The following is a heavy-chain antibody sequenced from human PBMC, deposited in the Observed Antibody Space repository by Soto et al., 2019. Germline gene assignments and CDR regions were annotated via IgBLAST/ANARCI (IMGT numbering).Heavy chain of an antibody. D-gene: IGHD2-8*01. Sequence: ASVKVSCKASGYTFTSYYMHWVRQAPGQGLEWMGIINPSGDSTSYAQKFQGRVTMTRDTSTSTVYMELSSLRSEDTAVYYCAREAPLNGGVPAYGMDVWGQGTTVTVSS. CDR2: INPSGDST. J-gene: IGHJ6*02. CDR3: AREAPLNGGVPAYGMDV. CDR1: GYTFTSYY. V-gene: IGHV1-46*01.